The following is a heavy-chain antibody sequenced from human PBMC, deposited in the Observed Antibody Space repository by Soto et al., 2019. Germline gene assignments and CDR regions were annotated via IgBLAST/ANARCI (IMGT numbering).Heavy chain of an antibody. CDR2: IIPIFGTA. CDR3: ARKGLISAAAGPSDGYYYYYGMDV. J-gene: IGHJ6*02. Sequence: SVKVSCKASGGTFSSYAISWVRQAPGQGLEWMGGIIPIFGTANYAQKFQGRATITADESTSTAYMELSSLRSEDTAVYYCARKGLISAAAGPSDGYYYYYGMDVWGQGTTVTVSS. V-gene: IGHV1-69*13. D-gene: IGHD6-13*01. CDR1: GGTFSSYA.